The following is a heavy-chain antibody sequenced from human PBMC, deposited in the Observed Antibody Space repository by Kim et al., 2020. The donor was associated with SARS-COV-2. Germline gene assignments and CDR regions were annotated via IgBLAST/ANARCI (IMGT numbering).Heavy chain of an antibody. V-gene: IGHV4-39*01. J-gene: IGHJ4*02. CDR2: IYYSGST. Sequence: SETLSLTCTVSGGSISSSSYYWGWIRQPPGKGLEWIGSIYYSGSTYYNPSLKSRVTISVDTSKNQFSLKLSSVTAADTAVYYCARGYSSSHFDYWGQGTLVTVSS. CDR3: ARGYSSSHFDY. D-gene: IGHD6-13*01. CDR1: GGSISSSSYY.